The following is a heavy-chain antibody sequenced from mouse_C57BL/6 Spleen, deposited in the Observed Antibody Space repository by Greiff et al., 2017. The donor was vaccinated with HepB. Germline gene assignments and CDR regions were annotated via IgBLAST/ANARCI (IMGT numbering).Heavy chain of an antibody. V-gene: IGHV7-3*01. CDR3: ARWDDYDGGLAY. Sequence: EVQLVESGGGLVQPGGSLSLSCAASGFTFTDYYMSWVRQPPGKALEWLGFIRNKANGYTTEYNASVKGRITISRANSQSILYLQMNALRAEDSATYYCARWDDYDGGLAYWGQGTLVTVSA. D-gene: IGHD2-4*01. CDR2: IRNKANGYTT. CDR1: GFTFTDYY. J-gene: IGHJ3*01.